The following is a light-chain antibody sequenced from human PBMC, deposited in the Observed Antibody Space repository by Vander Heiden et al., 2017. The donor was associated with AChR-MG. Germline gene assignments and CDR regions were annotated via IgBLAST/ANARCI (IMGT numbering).Light chain of an antibody. Sequence: APTQPPPVSGPPAPRVTISCTGSSTNIGAGYDVHWYQQLPAPAPNRLIYGNSNRPSGVPDRFSGSKSGTSASLAITGLQAEDEDDYYCQSYDSSLLVVFGGGTELTGL. J-gene: IGLJ2*01. CDR1: STNIGAGYD. CDR2: GNS. V-gene: IGLV1-40*01. CDR3: QSYDSSLLVV.